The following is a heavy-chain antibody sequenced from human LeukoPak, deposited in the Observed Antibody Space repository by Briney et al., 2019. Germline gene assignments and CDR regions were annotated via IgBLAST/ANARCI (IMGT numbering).Heavy chain of an antibody. CDR3: ARGSSYGDY. J-gene: IGHJ4*02. V-gene: IGHV4-39*01. D-gene: IGHD3-10*01. Sequence: PSETLSLTCTVSGASISSVHYWGWIRQPPGKGLEWVGSVYYTGVTDYTPSLKSRVTISVERSKNQFSLKLRSVTAADTAVYYCARGSSYGDYWGQGTLVTVSS. CDR1: GASISSVHY. CDR2: VYYTGVT.